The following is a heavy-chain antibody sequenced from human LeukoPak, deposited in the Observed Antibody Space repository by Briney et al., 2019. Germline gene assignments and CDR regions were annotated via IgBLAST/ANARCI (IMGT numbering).Heavy chain of an antibody. CDR2: IYYSGST. CDR1: GGSISSSSYY. CDR3: ARGTTIDMQAFDY. Sequence: PSETLSLTCTVSGGSISSSSYYWGWIRQPPGKGLEWIGSIYYSGSTYYNPSLKSRVTISVDTSKNQFSLKLSSVTAADTAVYFCARGTTIDMQAFDYWSQGSLVTVSS. D-gene: IGHD4-11*01. V-gene: IGHV4-39*07. J-gene: IGHJ4*02.